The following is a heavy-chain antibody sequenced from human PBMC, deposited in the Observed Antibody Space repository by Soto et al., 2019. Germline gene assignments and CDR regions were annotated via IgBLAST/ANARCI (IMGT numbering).Heavy chain of an antibody. CDR1: GYTFTSYG. Sequence: QVQLVQSGAEVKKPGASVKVSCKASGYTFTSYGISWVRQAPGQGLEWMGWISGYNGNTNYAQKLQGRVTMTTATSTCTAYMELRSLRSDDTAVYYCARDGNYDFLSCYWSNLGYYGMDVWGQGTTVTVSS. J-gene: IGHJ6*02. D-gene: IGHD3-3*01. V-gene: IGHV1-18*04. CDR3: ARDGNYDFLSCYWSNLGYYGMDV. CDR2: ISGYNGNT.